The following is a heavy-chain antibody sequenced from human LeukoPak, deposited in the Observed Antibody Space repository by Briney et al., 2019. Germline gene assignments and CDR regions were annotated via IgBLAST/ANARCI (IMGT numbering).Heavy chain of an antibody. Sequence: GGSLRLSCAASGFTFSGYSMSWVRQAPGKGPEWVSTISGSGDNTYYADSVKGRFTISRDNSKNTLYLQMNSLRAEDTAVYYCAKDRHSSTSLGSDYWGQGALVTVSS. V-gene: IGHV3-23*01. CDR1: GFTFSGYS. CDR2: ISGSGDNT. D-gene: IGHD2/OR15-2a*01. J-gene: IGHJ4*02. CDR3: AKDRHSSTSLGSDY.